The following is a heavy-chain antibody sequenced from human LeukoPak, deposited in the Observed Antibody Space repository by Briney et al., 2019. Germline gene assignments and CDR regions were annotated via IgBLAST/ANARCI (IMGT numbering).Heavy chain of an antibody. Sequence: ASVKVSLKASGYTFTSYGISWVRQAPGQGLEWMGWISAYNGKTNYAQKLQGRVTMTTDTSTSTAYMELRSLRSDDTAVYYCARGLLTFGGVIGGPQALEYFQHWGQGTLVTVSS. J-gene: IGHJ1*01. CDR3: ARGLLTFGGVIGGPQALEYFQH. V-gene: IGHV1-18*01. D-gene: IGHD3-16*02. CDR2: ISAYNGKT. CDR1: GYTFTSYG.